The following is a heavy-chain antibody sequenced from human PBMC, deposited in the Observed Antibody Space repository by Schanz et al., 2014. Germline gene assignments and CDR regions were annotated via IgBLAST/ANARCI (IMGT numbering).Heavy chain of an antibody. J-gene: IGHJ4*02. D-gene: IGHD1-26*01. Sequence: QVQLLQSGAEVKKPGASMKVSCKASGYTFTTYYMLWVRQAPGQGLEWMGIINPSGGSTRYGQKFQGRVTMTRDTSTSTVYMELSSLRSEDTAVYYCARDRDQWDGNYLDYWGQGTLXTVSS. CDR2: INPSGGST. CDR3: ARDRDQWDGNYLDY. CDR1: GYTFTTYY. V-gene: IGHV1-46*01.